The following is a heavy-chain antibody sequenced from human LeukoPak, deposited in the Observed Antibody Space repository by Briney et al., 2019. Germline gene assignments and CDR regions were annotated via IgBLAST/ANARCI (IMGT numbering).Heavy chain of an antibody. CDR1: GFTFDDYA. Sequence: PGGSLRLSCAASGFTFDDYAMHWVRQAPGKGLEWVSGISWNSGSIGYADSVKGRFTISRDNAKNSLYLQMNSLGAEDTALYYCAKASDDILTGYPNGGYFDYWGQGTLVTVSS. CDR3: AKASDDILTGYPNGGYFDY. V-gene: IGHV3-9*01. J-gene: IGHJ4*02. D-gene: IGHD3-9*01. CDR2: ISWNSGSI.